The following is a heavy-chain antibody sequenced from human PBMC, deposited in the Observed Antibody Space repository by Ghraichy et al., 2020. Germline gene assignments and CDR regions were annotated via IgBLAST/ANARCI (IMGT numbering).Heavy chain of an antibody. V-gene: IGHV4-4*02. D-gene: IGHD3-16*01. J-gene: IGHJ6*02. CDR1: GASISSSNY. Sequence: SETPSLTCAVSGASISSSNYWSWVRQPPGSGLEWIGEIFHSGRTHYNPSLNGQLTISVDKSNNQVSLDLSSVTAADTAVYYCARIPFGYQGMDVWGPGTTVTVSS. CDR3: ARIPFGYQGMDV. CDR2: IFHSGRT.